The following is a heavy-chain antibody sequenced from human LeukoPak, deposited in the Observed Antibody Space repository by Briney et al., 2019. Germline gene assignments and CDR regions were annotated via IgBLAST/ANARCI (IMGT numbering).Heavy chain of an antibody. V-gene: IGHV4-34*01. CDR2: INHSGST. Sequence: SETLSLTCAAYGGSFSGYYWSWIRQPPGKGLEWIREINHSGSTNYNPSLKSRVTISVDTSKNQFSLKLSSVTAADTAVYYCARVRLMVRGVKPHGAFDICGQGTMVTVSS. CDR3: ARVRLMVRGVKPHGAFDI. J-gene: IGHJ3*02. CDR1: GGSFSGYY. D-gene: IGHD3-10*01.